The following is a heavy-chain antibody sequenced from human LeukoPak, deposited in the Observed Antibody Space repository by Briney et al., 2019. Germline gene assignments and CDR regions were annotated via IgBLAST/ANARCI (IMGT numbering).Heavy chain of an antibody. CDR2: IKQDGSEK. CDR3: ARVYWVPAARLHYYYYYYMDV. D-gene: IGHD2-2*01. J-gene: IGHJ6*03. V-gene: IGHV3-7*01. CDR1: GFTFSSYW. Sequence: GGPLRLSCAASGFTFSSYWMSWVRQAPGKGLEWVANIKQDGSEKYYVDSVKGRFTISRDNAKNSLYLQMNSLRAEDTAVYYCARVYWVPAARLHYYYYYYMDVWGKGTTVTVSS.